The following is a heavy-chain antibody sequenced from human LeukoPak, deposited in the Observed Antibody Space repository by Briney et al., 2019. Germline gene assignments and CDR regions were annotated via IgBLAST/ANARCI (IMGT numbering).Heavy chain of an antibody. CDR2: FDPEDGET. V-gene: IGHV1-24*01. J-gene: IGHJ4*02. CDR3: ARDEDAIVIVPTAIFY. CDR1: GYTLTELS. Sequence: ASVKVSCKVSGYTLTELSMHWVRQAPGKGLEWMGGFDPEDGETIYAQKFQGRVTMTEDTSTDTAYMELTRLRYDDTAVYYCARDEDAIVIVPTAIFYWGQGTLVTVSS. D-gene: IGHD2-2*02.